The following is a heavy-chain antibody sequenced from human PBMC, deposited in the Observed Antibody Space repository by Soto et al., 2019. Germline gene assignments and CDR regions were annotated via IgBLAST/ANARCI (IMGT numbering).Heavy chain of an antibody. V-gene: IGHV4-4*07. J-gene: IGHJ6*02. CDR2: IYTSGST. CDR1: GGSISSYY. D-gene: IGHD3-16*02. CDR3: ARGEDDYVWGSYRSYYYYGMDV. Sequence: PSETLSLTCTVSGGSISSYYWSWIRQPAGKGLGWIGRIYTSGSTNYNPSLKSRVTMSVDTSKNQFSLKLSSVTAADTAVYYCARGEDDYVWGSYRSYYYYGMDVWGQGTTVTVSS.